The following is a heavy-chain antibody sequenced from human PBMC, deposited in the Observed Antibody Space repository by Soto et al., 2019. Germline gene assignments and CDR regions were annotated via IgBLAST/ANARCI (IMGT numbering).Heavy chain of an antibody. CDR3: AADWHYGSGSYYAYYYGMDV. Sequence: QMQLVQSGPEVKKPGTSVKVSCKASGFTFTSSAMQWERQARGQRLEWIGWIVVNSGNTNYAQKFQERVTITRDMSTSTAYMELRSLRSEDTAVYYCAADWHYGSGSYYAYYYGMDVWGQGTTVTVSS. CDR1: GFTFTSSA. J-gene: IGHJ6*02. V-gene: IGHV1-58*02. CDR2: IVVNSGNT. D-gene: IGHD3-10*01.